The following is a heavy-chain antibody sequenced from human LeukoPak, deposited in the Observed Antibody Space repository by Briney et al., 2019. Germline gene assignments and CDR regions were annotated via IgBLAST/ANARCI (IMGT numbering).Heavy chain of an antibody. CDR3: ARDGSRYYYDSSGYYIAPYYFDY. Sequence: GGSLRLSCAASGFTFSSYAMHWVRQAPGKGLEYVSAISSNGGSTYYANSVKGRFTISRDNSKNTLYLQMGSLRAEDMAVYYCARDGSRYYYDSSGYYIAPYYFDYWGQGTLVTVFS. CDR2: ISSNGGST. J-gene: IGHJ4*02. D-gene: IGHD3-22*01. CDR1: GFTFSSYA. V-gene: IGHV3-64*01.